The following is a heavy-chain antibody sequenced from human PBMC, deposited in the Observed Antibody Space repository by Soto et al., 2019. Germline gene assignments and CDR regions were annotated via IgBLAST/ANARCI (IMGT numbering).Heavy chain of an antibody. CDR1: GFTFSSYS. J-gene: IGHJ6*02. V-gene: IGHV3-48*02. Sequence: GGSLRLSCTSSGFTFSSYSMNWVRQAPGKGLEWVSYISSSSSTIYYADPVKGRFTISRDNAKNSLYLQMNSLRDEDTAVYYCARGSGSYYYYYYGMDVWGQGTTVTVSS. D-gene: IGHD1-26*01. CDR3: ARGSGSYYYYYYGMDV. CDR2: ISSSSSTI.